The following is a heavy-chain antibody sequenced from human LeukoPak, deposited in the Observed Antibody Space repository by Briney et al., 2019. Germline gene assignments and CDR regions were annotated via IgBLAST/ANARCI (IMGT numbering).Heavy chain of an antibody. CDR2: INPNSGGT. Sequence: GASVKVSCKASGYTFTGYYMHWVRQAPGRGLEWMGWINPNSGGTNYAQKFQGRVTMTRDTSISTAYMELSRLRSDDTAVNYCASPSHTAMVRSLHYYYGMDVWGQGTTVTVSS. D-gene: IGHD5-18*01. CDR1: GYTFTGYY. J-gene: IGHJ6*02. CDR3: ASPSHTAMVRSLHYYYGMDV. V-gene: IGHV1-2*02.